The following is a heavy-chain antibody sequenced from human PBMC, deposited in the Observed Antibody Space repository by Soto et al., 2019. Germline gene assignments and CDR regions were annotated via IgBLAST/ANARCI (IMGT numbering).Heavy chain of an antibody. V-gene: IGHV3-23*01. CDR2: ISGSGGST. D-gene: IGHD6-13*01. J-gene: IGHJ5*02. Sequence: EVQLLESGGGLVQPGGSLRLSCGASGFTFSSYTMNWVRQAPGKGLEWVSTISGSGGSTYYADSVKGRFTISRDNSKNTLYLQMNCLRVEDTAVYYCAKDSGYSSSWSVLSNWFDPWGQGTLVTVSS. CDR1: GFTFSSYT. CDR3: AKDSGYSSSWSVLSNWFDP.